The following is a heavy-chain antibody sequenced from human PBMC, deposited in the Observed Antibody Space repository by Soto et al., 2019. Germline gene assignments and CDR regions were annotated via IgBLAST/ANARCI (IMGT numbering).Heavy chain of an antibody. CDR1: GFTFSSYW. D-gene: IGHD5-12*01. CDR3: ARVDPPAKS. CDR2: IKQDGSQK. Sequence: PGGSLRLSCAASGFTFSSYWMSWVRQAPGRGLEWVANIKQDGSQKWYVGSVKGRFTISRDNARNSLYLQMNSLRVEDTAVYYCARVDPPAKSWGQGTLVTVSS. V-gene: IGHV3-7*02. J-gene: IGHJ5*02.